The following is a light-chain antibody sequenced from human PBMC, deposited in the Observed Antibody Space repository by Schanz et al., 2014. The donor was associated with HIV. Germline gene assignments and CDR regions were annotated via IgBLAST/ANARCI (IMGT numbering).Light chain of an antibody. CDR3: CSYAGSYTLKV. V-gene: IGLV2-11*01. J-gene: IGLJ3*02. CDR1: SNDGGGYNY. CDR2: DVT. Sequence: QSALTLPPSASGSPGQSVTISCTGTSNDGGGYNYPSWYQQYPGKAPKLMIYDVTKRPSGVPDRFSGSKSGNTASLTISGLQAEDEADYYCCSYAGSYTLKVFGGGTKLTVL.